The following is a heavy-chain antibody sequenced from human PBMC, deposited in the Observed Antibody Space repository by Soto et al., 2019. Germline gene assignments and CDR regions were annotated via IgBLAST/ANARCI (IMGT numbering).Heavy chain of an antibody. CDR1: GFTFSNYA. CDR2: ISSSSSVI. Sequence: GGSLRLSCAASGFTFSNYAMSWVRQAPGQGLEWVSYISSSSSVIDYADSVKGRFTVSRDNARNSLYLQMNSLRAEDTAVYYCARDLSWGSNWYYYMDVWGKGTTVTVSS. D-gene: IGHD7-27*01. CDR3: ARDLSWGSNWYYYMDV. J-gene: IGHJ6*03. V-gene: IGHV3-48*01.